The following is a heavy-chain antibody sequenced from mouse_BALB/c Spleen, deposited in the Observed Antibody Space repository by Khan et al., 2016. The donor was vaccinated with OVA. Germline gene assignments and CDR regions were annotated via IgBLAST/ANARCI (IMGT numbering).Heavy chain of an antibody. CDR2: ITNGGSYT. V-gene: IGHV5-6*01. Sequence: EVELVESGGDLVKPGGSLKLSCAASGFTFSNYGMSWVRQTPDKRLEWVATITNGGSYTYYPDSVKGRFTISSDNAKNTLYLQMSSLKSEDTAMYYCAKRVYDQYAFAYWGQETLVTVSA. CDR3: AKRVYDQYAFAY. J-gene: IGHJ3*01. D-gene: IGHD2-12*01. CDR1: GFTFSNYG.